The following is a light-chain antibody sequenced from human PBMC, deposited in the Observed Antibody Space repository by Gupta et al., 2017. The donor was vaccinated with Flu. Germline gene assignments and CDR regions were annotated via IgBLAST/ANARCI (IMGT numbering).Light chain of an antibody. CDR3: QQYCGTPRT. CDR1: QSVLYSSNNKNY. CDR2: WAS. V-gene: IGKV4-1*01. Sequence: DIVMTQSPDSLAVSLGERATINCKSSQSVLYSSNNKNYLAWYQQKPGQPPKLLIYWASTRESGVPGRISGGGSGKDFTLTISSLQAEDVADYCYQQYCGTPRTFGEGTKVEIK. J-gene: IGKJ4*01.